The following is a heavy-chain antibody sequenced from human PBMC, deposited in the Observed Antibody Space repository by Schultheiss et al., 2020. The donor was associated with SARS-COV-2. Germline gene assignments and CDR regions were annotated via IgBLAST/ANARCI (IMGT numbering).Heavy chain of an antibody. CDR1: GGTFSSYA. D-gene: IGHD3-22*01. Sequence: SVKVYCKASGGTFSSYAISWVRQAPGQGLEWMGGIIPIFGTANYAQKFQGRVTITADESTSTAYIELTGLRSEDTAVYYCARGPDTSSYYYFYWGQGTQVTVSS. CDR3: ARGPDTSSYYYFY. V-gene: IGHV1-69*13. CDR2: IIPIFGTA. J-gene: IGHJ4*02.